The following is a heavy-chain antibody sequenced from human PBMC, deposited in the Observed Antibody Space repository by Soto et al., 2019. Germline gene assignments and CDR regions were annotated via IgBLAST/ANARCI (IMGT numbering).Heavy chain of an antibody. Sequence: SETLSLTCTVSGGSISSYYWSWIRQPPGKGLEWIGYIYYSGSTNYNPALKSRVTISVDTSKNQFSLKLSSVTAVDTAVYYCATYSSSENWFDPWGQGTLVTVSS. V-gene: IGHV4-59*01. J-gene: IGHJ5*02. CDR2: IYYSGST. CDR3: ATYSSSENWFDP. CDR1: GGSISSYY. D-gene: IGHD6-6*01.